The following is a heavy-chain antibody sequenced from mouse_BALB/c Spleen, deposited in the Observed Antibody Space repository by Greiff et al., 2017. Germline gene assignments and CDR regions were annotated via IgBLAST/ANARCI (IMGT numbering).Heavy chain of an antibody. CDR3: ARDGNYDAMDY. V-gene: IGHV5-17*02. CDR1: GFTFSSFG. Sequence: EVMLVESGGGLVQPGWSRKLSCAASGFTFSSFGMHWVRQAPEKGLEWVAYISSGSSTIYYADTVKGRFTISRDNPKNTLFLQMTSLRSEDTAMYYCARDGNYDAMDYWGQGTSVTVSS. CDR2: ISSGSSTI. D-gene: IGHD2-1*01. J-gene: IGHJ4*01.